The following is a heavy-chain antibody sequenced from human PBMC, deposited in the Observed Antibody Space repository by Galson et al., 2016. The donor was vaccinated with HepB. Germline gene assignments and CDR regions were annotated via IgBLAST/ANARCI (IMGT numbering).Heavy chain of an antibody. CDR1: GYKFNKYW. Sequence: QSGAEVKKPGESLKISCKGSGYKFNKYWIGWVRQMPGKGLEWMGIIYPGDSDARYSPSFQGQVTISADKSVSTAYLQWSGLKASDTAMYYCAREAHFSLLPCQDAFDIWGQGTMVTVSS. CDR2: IYPGDSDA. V-gene: IGHV5-51*01. J-gene: IGHJ3*02. D-gene: IGHD2/OR15-2a*01. CDR3: AREAHFSLLPCQDAFDI.